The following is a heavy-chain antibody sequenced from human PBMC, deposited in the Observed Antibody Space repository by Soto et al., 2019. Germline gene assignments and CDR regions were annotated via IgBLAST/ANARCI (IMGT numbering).Heavy chain of an antibody. J-gene: IGHJ4*02. D-gene: IGHD5-12*01. CDR3: AHSSEWLQFEFPFDY. CDR1: GFSLSTSGVG. V-gene: IGHV2-5*02. Sequence: QITLKESGPTLVKPTQTLTLTCTFSGFSLSTSGVGVGWIRQPPGKALEWLALIYWDDDKRFSPSLKSRLTITKDTSKNQVVLTMTNMDPVDTATYYCAHSSEWLQFEFPFDYWGQGTLVTVSS. CDR2: IYWDDDK.